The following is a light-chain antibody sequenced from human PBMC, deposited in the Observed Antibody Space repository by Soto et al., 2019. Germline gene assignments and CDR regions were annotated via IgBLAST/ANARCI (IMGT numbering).Light chain of an antibody. Sequence: DIQMTQSPSSLSASVGDTVTITCRASQGIRNDLGWYQQKPGKAPKSLINAASSLQSGVPSRFSGSGSGTEFTLTISGLQPEDFATYYCLQHYYYPPWTFGQGTKVEI. CDR2: AAS. CDR1: QGIRND. CDR3: LQHYYYPPWT. V-gene: IGKV1-17*01. J-gene: IGKJ1*01.